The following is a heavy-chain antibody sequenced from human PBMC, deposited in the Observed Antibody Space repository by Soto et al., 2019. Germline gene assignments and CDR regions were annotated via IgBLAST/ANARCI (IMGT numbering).Heavy chain of an antibody. J-gene: IGHJ4*02. CDR2: LVPKFGAP. Sequence: QAHLVQSGAEVKKPGSSVKVSCRASGGSFSSHCLIWVRQAPGQGLEWMGGLVPKFGAPKYAQKFQDRVTITADISTTTVYMELNRLKVEDTAMYFCARWAGGCSEGHWFVPLDFWGQGTPLTVSS. CDR3: ARWAGGCSEGHWFVPLDF. D-gene: IGHD2-15*01. CDR1: GGSFSSHC. V-gene: IGHV1-69*06.